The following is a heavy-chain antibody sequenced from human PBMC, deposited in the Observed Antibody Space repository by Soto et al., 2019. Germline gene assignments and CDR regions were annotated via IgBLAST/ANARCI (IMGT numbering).Heavy chain of an antibody. CDR3: ARDILTGRYGMDV. CDR1: GGSISGYY. Sequence: SETLSLTCTVSGGSISGYYWSRIRQPPGKGLEWIGYIYYSGSTNYNPSLRSRVTIFLDTSKNQFSLKLRSVTAADTAVYYCARDILTGRYGMDVWGQGTTVTVSS. V-gene: IGHV4-59*12. D-gene: IGHD3-9*01. J-gene: IGHJ6*02. CDR2: IYYSGST.